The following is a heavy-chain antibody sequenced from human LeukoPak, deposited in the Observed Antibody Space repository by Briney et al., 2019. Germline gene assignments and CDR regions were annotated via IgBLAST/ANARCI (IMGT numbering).Heavy chain of an antibody. D-gene: IGHD4-17*01. V-gene: IGHV1-2*02. Sequence: ASVKVSCKASGYTFTGYYIHWVRQAPGQGPEWMGWMNPNSGGSNYAQKFQGRVTMTRDTSISTAYMELSRLRSDDTAVYYCARNSDYGDYPNDAFDIWGQGTMVTVSS. CDR2: MNPNSGGS. CDR1: GYTFTGYY. J-gene: IGHJ3*02. CDR3: ARNSDYGDYPNDAFDI.